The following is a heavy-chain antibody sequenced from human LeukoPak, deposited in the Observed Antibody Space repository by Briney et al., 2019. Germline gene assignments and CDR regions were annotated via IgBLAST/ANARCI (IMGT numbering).Heavy chain of an antibody. CDR1: GGTFSSYA. V-gene: IGHV1-69*04. J-gene: IGHJ4*02. CDR2: IIPILGIA. Sequence: GASVKVSCKASGGTFSSYAISWVRQAPGQGLEWMGRIIPILGIANYAQKFQGRVTFTADKSTSTAYMELSSLRSEDTAVYYCARDPYYYDSSGYYSDWGQGTLVTVSS. D-gene: IGHD3-22*01. CDR3: ARDPYYYDSSGYYSD.